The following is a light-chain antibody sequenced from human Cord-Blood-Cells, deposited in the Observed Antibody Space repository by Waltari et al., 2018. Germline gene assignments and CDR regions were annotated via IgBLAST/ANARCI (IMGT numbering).Light chain of an antibody. V-gene: IGKV3-15*01. CDR3: QQYNNWPPGVT. J-gene: IGKJ5*01. Sequence: EIAMTQSPATLSVSPGERANLSCRASQSVSSNLAWYQQKPGQAPRLLIYGASTRATGIPARFSGSGSGTEFTLTISSLQSEDFAVYYCQQYNNWPPGVTFGQGTRLEIK. CDR2: GAS. CDR1: QSVSSN.